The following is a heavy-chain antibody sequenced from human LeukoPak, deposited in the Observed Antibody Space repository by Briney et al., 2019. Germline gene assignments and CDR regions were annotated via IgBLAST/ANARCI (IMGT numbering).Heavy chain of an antibody. D-gene: IGHD6-19*01. CDR1: GGTFSNYA. CDR2: IIPIFGTA. V-gene: IGHV1-69*06. CDR3: ARVLAVADY. Sequence: SVKVSCKASGGTFSNYAISWVRQAPGQGLEWMGGIIPIFGTANYAQKFRGRVTITADKSTRTAYMELSSLRSEDTAVYYCARVLAVADYWGQGTLVTVSS. J-gene: IGHJ4*02.